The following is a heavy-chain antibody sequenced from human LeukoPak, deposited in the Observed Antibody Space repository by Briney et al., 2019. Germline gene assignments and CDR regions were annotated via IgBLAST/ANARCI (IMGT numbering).Heavy chain of an antibody. CDR1: EYSLSVLS. Sequence: ASVKVSCKISEYSLSVLSIHWVREAPGEGLEWMTGFDSENNKMVYSQKFQGRVTMTEDTSADTAYMELTSLRSEDTAVYFRATDRVYRSSGRSWGFFDYWGQGTLVIVSS. J-gene: IGHJ4*02. D-gene: IGHD6-19*01. V-gene: IGHV1-24*01. CDR2: FDSENNKM. CDR3: ATDRVYRSSGRSWGFFDY.